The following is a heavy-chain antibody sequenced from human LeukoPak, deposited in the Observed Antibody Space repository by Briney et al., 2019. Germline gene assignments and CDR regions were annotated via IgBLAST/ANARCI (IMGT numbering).Heavy chain of an antibody. V-gene: IGHV3-23*01. J-gene: IGHJ4*02. Sequence: GGSLRLSCAASGFTFSSYAISWVRQAPGKGLEWVSAISGSGGSTYYADSVKGRFTISRDNSKNTLYLQMNSLRAEDTAVYYCARDRGRIQLPFDYWGQGTLVTVFS. CDR3: ARDRGRIQLPFDY. CDR2: ISGSGGST. D-gene: IGHD5-18*01. CDR1: GFTFSSYA.